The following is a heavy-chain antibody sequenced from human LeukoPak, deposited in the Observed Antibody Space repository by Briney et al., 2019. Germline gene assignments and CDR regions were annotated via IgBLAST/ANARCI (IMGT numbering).Heavy chain of an antibody. CDR3: ARGQDYDFWSGHMGD. V-gene: IGHV1-58*02. CDR2: IVVGSGNT. CDR1: GFTFTSSA. D-gene: IGHD3-3*01. Sequence: ASVKVSCKASGFTFTSSAMQWVRQARGQRLEWIGWIVVGSGNTNYAQKFQERVTITRDMSTSTAYMELSSLRSEDTAVYYCARGQDYDFWSGHMGDWGQGTLVTVSS. J-gene: IGHJ4*02.